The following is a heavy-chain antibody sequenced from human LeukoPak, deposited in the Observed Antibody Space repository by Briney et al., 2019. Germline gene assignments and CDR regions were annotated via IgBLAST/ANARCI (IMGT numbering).Heavy chain of an antibody. CDR3: ARRSLTYYYGSGPLDY. D-gene: IGHD3-10*01. Sequence: SETLSLTCAVSGYPINNAYYWVWIRQPPGKGLEWIGSIYYSGSTYYNPSLKSRVTISVDTSKNQFSLKLSSVTAADAAVYYCARRSLTYYYGSGPLDYWGQGTLVTVSS. V-gene: IGHV4-38-2*01. CDR2: IYYSGST. CDR1: GYPINNAYY. J-gene: IGHJ4*02.